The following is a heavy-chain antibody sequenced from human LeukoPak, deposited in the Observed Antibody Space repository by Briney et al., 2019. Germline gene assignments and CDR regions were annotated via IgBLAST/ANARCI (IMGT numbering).Heavy chain of an antibody. CDR1: GGTFSSYA. CDR3: ARAQSTFDYYYYMDV. CDR2: VIPIFGSA. D-gene: IGHD2/OR15-2a*01. Sequence: SVKVSCKASGGTFSSYAISWVRQAPGQGLEWMGSVIPIFGSASYGQNFQDRVTITADESTNTAYLDLSSLRSDDTAVYYCARAQSTFDYYYYMDVWGQGTTVTVSS. J-gene: IGHJ6*03. V-gene: IGHV1-69*13.